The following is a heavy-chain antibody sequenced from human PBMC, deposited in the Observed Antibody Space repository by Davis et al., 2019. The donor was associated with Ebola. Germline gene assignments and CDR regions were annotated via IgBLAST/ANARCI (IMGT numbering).Heavy chain of an antibody. CDR2: VRSKAYGGKT. J-gene: IGHJ6*02. Sequence: GESLKISCTASGFTFGDYAMSWVRQAPGKGLEWVGFVRSKAYGGKTQYAASVKGRFTISRDDSKSIAYLQMNSLKTDDTAVYYCTRDLKQPPPSYYYGMDVWGQGTTVTVSS. CDR3: TRDLKQPPPSYYYGMDV. V-gene: IGHV3-49*04. D-gene: IGHD6-13*01. CDR1: GFTFGDYA.